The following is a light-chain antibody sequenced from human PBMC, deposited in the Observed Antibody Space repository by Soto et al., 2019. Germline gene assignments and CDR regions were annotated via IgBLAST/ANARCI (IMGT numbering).Light chain of an antibody. V-gene: IGKV3D-15*01. J-gene: IGKJ5*01. Sequence: EIVMTQSPATLSVSPGERATLSCRASQSISSSLAWYQQKPGRAPRLLIYGASSRATGIPDRFSGSGSGTEFTLTINSLQSEDFAVYYCQQRSNWISFGQGTRLEIK. CDR2: GAS. CDR3: QQRSNWIS. CDR1: QSISSS.